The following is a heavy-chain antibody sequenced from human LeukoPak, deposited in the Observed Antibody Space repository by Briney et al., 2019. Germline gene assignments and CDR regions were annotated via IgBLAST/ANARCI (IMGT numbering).Heavy chain of an antibody. J-gene: IGHJ2*01. Sequence: GGSLRLSCAASGFTFSSYAMSWVRQAPGKGLEWVSVIYSGGSTYYADSVKGRFTISRDNSKNTLYLQMNSLRAEDTAVYYCARGAVTTIASSARHFDLWGRGTLVTVSS. CDR2: IYSGGST. D-gene: IGHD4-17*01. V-gene: IGHV3-53*01. CDR3: ARGAVTTIASSARHFDL. CDR1: GFTFSSYA.